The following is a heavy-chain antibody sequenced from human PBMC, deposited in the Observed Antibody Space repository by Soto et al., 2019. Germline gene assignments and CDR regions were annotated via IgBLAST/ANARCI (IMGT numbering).Heavy chain of an antibody. Sequence: QITLKESGPTLVKPTQTLTLTCTFSGFSLSTSGVGVGWIRQPPGKALEWLALIYWDDDKRYSPSLRSRLTISKATSKNQVVLTMTTMDPVDTATYHCIQSRCGGDCLQSYASHYYYGMDVWGQGTTVTVSS. V-gene: IGHV2-5*02. D-gene: IGHD2-21*02. J-gene: IGHJ6*02. CDR2: IYWDDDK. CDR3: IQSRCGGDCLQSYASHYYYGMDV. CDR1: GFSLSTSGVG.